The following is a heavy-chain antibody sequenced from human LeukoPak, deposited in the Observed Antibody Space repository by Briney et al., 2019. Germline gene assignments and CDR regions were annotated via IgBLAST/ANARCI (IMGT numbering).Heavy chain of an antibody. Sequence: PGGSLRLSCAASGFTFSSYAMSWVRQAPGKGLEWVSVISGGGGSTHYADSVKGRFTISRDNSKSTLYLQMNSLRAEDTAIYYCAKARFGVLTRWDYWGQGTLVTVSS. CDR2: ISGGGGST. D-gene: IGHD3-3*01. CDR3: AKARFGVLTRWDY. V-gene: IGHV3-23*01. CDR1: GFTFSSYA. J-gene: IGHJ4*02.